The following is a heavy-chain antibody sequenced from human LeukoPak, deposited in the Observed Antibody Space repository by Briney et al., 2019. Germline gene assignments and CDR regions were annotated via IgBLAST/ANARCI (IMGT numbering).Heavy chain of an antibody. Sequence: PSETLSLTCTVSGGSISSSSYYWGWIRQPPGKGLEWIGSIYYSGSTYYNPSLKSRVTISVDTSKNQFSLKLSSVTAADTAVYYCASGKIPQQLVPWFDPWGQGTLVTVSS. CDR1: GGSISSSSYY. J-gene: IGHJ5*02. CDR3: ASGKIPQQLVPWFDP. V-gene: IGHV4-39*07. CDR2: IYYSGST. D-gene: IGHD6-13*01.